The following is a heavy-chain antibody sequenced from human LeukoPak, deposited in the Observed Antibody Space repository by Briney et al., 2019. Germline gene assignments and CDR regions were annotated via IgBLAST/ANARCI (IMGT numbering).Heavy chain of an antibody. J-gene: IGHJ3*02. CDR2: IYHSGST. CDR1: GGSISSYY. CDR3: ARDSWGDGAFDI. D-gene: IGHD3-16*01. Sequence: PSETLSLTCTVSGGSISSYYWSWIRQPPGKGLEWIGYIYHSGSTYYNPSLKSRVTISVDRSKNQFSLKLGSVTAADTAVYYCARDSWGDGAFDIWGQGTMVTVSS. V-gene: IGHV4-59*12.